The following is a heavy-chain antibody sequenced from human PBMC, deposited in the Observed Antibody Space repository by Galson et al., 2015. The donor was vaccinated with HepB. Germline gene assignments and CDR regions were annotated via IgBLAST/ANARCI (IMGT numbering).Heavy chain of an antibody. J-gene: IGHJ2*01. V-gene: IGHV3-11*06. CDR2: ISSSTSYT. D-gene: IGHD4-17*01. Sequence: SLRLSCAASGFTFSDYYMSWIRQAPGKGLEWVSYISSSTSYTNYAESVKGRYTISRDNAKKSLYLQMNSLRAEDTALHYCARGGRRGTVATLGYFDLWGRGTLVTVSS. CDR3: ARGGRRGTVATLGYFDL. CDR1: GFTFSDYY.